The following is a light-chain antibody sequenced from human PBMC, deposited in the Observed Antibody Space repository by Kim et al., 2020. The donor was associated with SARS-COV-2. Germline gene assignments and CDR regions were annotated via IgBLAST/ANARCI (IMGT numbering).Light chain of an antibody. Sequence: RVTISCTGSSSNIGAGYDVHWYQQLPGTAPTLLICGNSNRPSGVPDRFSGSKSGTSASLAITGLQAEDEADYYCQSYDSSLSGVVFGGGTQLTVL. CDR3: QSYDSSLSGVV. J-gene: IGLJ2*01. CDR1: SSNIGAGYD. V-gene: IGLV1-40*01. CDR2: GNS.